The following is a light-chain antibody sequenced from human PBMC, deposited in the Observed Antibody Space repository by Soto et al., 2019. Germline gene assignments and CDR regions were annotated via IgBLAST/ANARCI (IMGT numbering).Light chain of an antibody. J-gene: IGKJ4*01. CDR1: QSVSSN. CDR2: VAS. V-gene: IGKV3-20*01. CDR3: QQYGSSPLT. Sequence: EIVMTQSPATLSVSPGERATLSCRASQSVSSNLAWYRQKPGQAPRLLIYVASSRATGIPDRFSGSGSGTDFTLTISRLDPEDFAVYYCQQYGSSPLTFGGGTKVDIK.